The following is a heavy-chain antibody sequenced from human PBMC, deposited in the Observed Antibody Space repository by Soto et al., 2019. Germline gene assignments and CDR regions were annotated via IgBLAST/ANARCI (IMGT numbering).Heavy chain of an antibody. D-gene: IGHD2-2*01. CDR1: GGSFSGYY. V-gene: IGHV4-34*01. CDR2: INHSGST. CDR3: ARATRYCSSTSCYYAYYYYYYMDV. J-gene: IGHJ6*03. Sequence: SETLSLTCAVYGGSFSGYYWSWIRQRPGKGLEWIGEINHSGSTNYNPSLKSRVTISVDTSKNQFSLKLSSVTAADTAVYYCARATRYCSSTSCYYAYYYYYYMDVWGKGTTVT.